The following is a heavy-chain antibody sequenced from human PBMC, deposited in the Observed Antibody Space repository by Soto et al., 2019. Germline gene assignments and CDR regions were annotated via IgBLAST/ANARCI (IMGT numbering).Heavy chain of an antibody. CDR1: GGSISSSSYY. Sequence: SETLSLTCTVSGGSISSSSYYWGWIRQPPGKGLEWIGSIYYSGSTYYNPSLKSRVTISVDTSKNQFSLKLSSVTAADTAVYYCARHYYGSITLGFDIWGQGTMVTVSS. CDR3: ARHYYGSITLGFDI. CDR2: IYYSGST. D-gene: IGHD3-10*01. V-gene: IGHV4-39*01. J-gene: IGHJ3*02.